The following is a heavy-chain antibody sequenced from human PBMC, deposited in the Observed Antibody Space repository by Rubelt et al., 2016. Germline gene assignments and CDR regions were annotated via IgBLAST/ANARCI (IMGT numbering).Heavy chain of an antibody. D-gene: IGHD3-22*01. CDR2: NSDGSTT. V-gene: IGHV3-74*01. J-gene: IGHJ4*02. CDR3: ARETYYYDSSGYPDY. Sequence: NSDGSTTDYADSVKGRFTISRDNAKNTLYLQMNSLRAEDTAVYYCARETYYYDSSGYPDYWGQGTLVTVSS.